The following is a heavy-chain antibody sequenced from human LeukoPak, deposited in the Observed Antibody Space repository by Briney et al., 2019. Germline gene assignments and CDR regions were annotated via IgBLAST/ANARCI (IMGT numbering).Heavy chain of an antibody. V-gene: IGHV1-69*04. CDR3: ARDRLYSHGRKYYFDY. J-gene: IGHJ4*02. D-gene: IGHD2-2*02. Sequence: SVKVSCKASGGTFSSYAISWVRQAPGQGLEWMGRIIPILGIANYAQKFQGRVTITADKSTSTAYMELSSLRSEDTAVYYCARDRLYSHGRKYYFDYWGQGTLVTASS. CDR2: IIPILGIA. CDR1: GGTFSSYA.